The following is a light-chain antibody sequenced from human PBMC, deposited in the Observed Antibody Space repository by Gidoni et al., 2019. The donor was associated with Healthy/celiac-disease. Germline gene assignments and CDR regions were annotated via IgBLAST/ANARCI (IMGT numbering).Light chain of an antibody. Sequence: DIHMTQSPSSLSASVGDRVTITCRASQGISNYLAWYQQKPGKVPKLLIYAASTLQSGVPSRVSGSGSGTDFTLTISSLQPEDVATYYCQKYNSAPPWTFGQGTKVEIK. J-gene: IGKJ1*01. CDR1: QGISNY. V-gene: IGKV1-27*01. CDR3: QKYNSAPPWT. CDR2: AAS.